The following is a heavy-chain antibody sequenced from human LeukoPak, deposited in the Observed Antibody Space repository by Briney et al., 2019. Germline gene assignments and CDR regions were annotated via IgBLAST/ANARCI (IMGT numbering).Heavy chain of an antibody. J-gene: IGHJ4*02. Sequence: PGGSLRLSCAASGFTFSTFAMIWVRQPPGKGLEWVSSIFPSGGEIHYADSVKGRFTISRDKSKNTLYLQMNSLRAEDTAVYYCAKGMTTVTPIDNFDYWGQGTLVTVSS. CDR1: GFTFSTFA. V-gene: IGHV3-23*01. CDR3: AKGMTTVTPIDNFDY. D-gene: IGHD4-17*01. CDR2: IFPSGGEI.